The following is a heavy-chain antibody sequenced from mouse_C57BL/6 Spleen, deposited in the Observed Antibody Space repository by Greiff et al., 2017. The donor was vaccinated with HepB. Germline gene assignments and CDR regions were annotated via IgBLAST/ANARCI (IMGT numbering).Heavy chain of an antibody. CDR3: ARTGYGNYAMDD. CDR1: GYTFTSYW. V-gene: IGHV1-64*01. J-gene: IGHJ4*01. Sequence: QIQLQQPGAELVKPGASVKLSCKASGYTFTSYWMHWVKQRPGQGLEWIGMIHPNSGSTNYNEKFKSKATLPVDKSSSTAYMQLSSLTSEDSAVYYCARTGYGNYAMDDWGQGTSVTVSS. CDR2: IHPNSGST. D-gene: IGHD2-1*01.